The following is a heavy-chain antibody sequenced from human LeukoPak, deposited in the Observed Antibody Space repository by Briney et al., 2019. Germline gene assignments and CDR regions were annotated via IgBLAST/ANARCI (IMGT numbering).Heavy chain of an antibody. CDR2: IYYSGST. V-gene: IGHV4-31*03. CDR1: GGSISSGGYY. D-gene: IGHD3-22*01. Sequence: SETLSLTCTVSGGSISSGGYYWSWIRQHPGKGLEWIGYIYYSGSTYYNPSLKSRVTISVDTSKNQFSLKLSSVTAADTAVYYCARARVGGYYYDVSGGYFQHWGQGTLVTVSS. J-gene: IGHJ1*01. CDR3: ARARVGGYYYDVSGGYFQH.